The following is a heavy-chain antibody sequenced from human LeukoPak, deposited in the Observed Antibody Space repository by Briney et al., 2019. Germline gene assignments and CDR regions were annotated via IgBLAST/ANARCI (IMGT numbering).Heavy chain of an antibody. D-gene: IGHD1-26*01. V-gene: IGHV1-2*02. CDR2: INPDSGGT. CDR1: GYTFTGYY. Sequence: PGASVKVSCKASGYTFTGYYMHWVRQAPGQGLEWMGWINPDSGGTNYAQKFQGRVTMTRDTSISTAYMELTRLTSDDTAVYYCARIGRWPNNDFDSWGQGTLVTVSS. CDR3: ARIGRWPNNDFDS. J-gene: IGHJ4*02.